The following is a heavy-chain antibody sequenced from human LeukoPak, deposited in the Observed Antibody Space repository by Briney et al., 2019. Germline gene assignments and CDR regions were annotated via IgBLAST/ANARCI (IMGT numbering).Heavy chain of an antibody. D-gene: IGHD3-9*01. CDR2: ISSSGSTI. CDR3: ARVDRYFDWLLSPPYFDY. V-gene: IGHV3-48*03. CDR1: GFTFSSYE. Sequence: GGSLRLSCAASGFTFSSYEMNWVRQAPGKGLEWVSYISSSGSTIYYADSVKGRFTISRDNAKNSLYLQMNSLRAEDTAVYYCARVDRYFDWLLSPPYFDYWGQGTLVTVSS. J-gene: IGHJ4*02.